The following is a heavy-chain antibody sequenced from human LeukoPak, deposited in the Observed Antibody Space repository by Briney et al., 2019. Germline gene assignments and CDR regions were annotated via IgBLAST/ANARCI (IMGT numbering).Heavy chain of an antibody. J-gene: IGHJ1*01. CDR3: ARGSSSSWYEYFQH. V-gene: IGHV1-2*02. CDR2: INPNSGGT. D-gene: IGHD6-13*01. CDR1: GYTFTGYY. Sequence: GAAVKDSCKASGYTFTGYYMHWVRQPPGQGLEWMGWINPNSGGTNYAQKFQGRVTMTRDTSISTAYTELSRLRSGDAAVYYCARGSSSSWYEYFQHWGQGPLLTVSS.